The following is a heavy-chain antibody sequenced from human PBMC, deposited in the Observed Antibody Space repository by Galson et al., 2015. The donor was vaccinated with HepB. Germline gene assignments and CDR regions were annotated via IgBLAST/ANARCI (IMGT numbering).Heavy chain of an antibody. J-gene: IGHJ6*03. V-gene: IGHV1-8*01. D-gene: IGHD6-13*01. CDR1: GYTFTSYD. CDR3: APSLLVGSWYYYYYMDV. Sequence: SVKVSCKASGYTFTSYDINWVRQATGQGLEWMGWMNPNSGNTGYAQKFQGRVTMTRNTSISTAYMELSSLRSEDTAVYYCAPSLLVGSWYYYYYMDVWGKGTTVTVSS. CDR2: MNPNSGNT.